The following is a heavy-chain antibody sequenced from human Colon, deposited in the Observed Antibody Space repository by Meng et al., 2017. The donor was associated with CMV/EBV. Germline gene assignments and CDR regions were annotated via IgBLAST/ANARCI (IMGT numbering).Heavy chain of an antibody. Sequence: GESLKISCAASGFTFSSYSMNWVRQAPGKGLEWVSSISSSSSYIYYADSVKGRFTISRDNAKNSLYLQMNSLRAEDTAVYYCARASYGDFSYWYFDLWGRGTLVTVSS. CDR2: ISSSSSYI. J-gene: IGHJ2*01. CDR3: ARASYGDFSYWYFDL. CDR1: GFTFSSYS. D-gene: IGHD4-17*01. V-gene: IGHV3-21*01.